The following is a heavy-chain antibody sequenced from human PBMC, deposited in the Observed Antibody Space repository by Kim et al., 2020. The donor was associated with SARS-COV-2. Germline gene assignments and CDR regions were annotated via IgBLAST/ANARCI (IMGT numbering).Heavy chain of an antibody. D-gene: IGHD3-22*01. CDR3: ARVYYDSSGYYGHIDY. CDR2: IYTSGST. V-gene: IGHV4-61*02. Sequence: SETLSLTCTVSGGSISSGSYYWSWIRQPAGKGLEWIGRIYTSGSTNYNPSLKSRVTISVDTSKNQFSLKLSSVTAADTAVYYCARVYYDSSGYYGHIDYWGQGTLVTVSS. CDR1: GGSISSGSYY. J-gene: IGHJ4*02.